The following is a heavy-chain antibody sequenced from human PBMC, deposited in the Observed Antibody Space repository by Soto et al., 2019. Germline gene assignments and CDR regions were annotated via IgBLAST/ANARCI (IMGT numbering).Heavy chain of an antibody. CDR2: INTSGGST. Sequence: EVQLLESGGDLVQHGGSLRLSCAASGFTFSTYAMRWVRQAPGKGLEWVSTINTSGGSTYYADSVKGRFTISRDNSKNTLYLQMNSLRPEDTAVYYCAKFYGGKSAHTYTIDPWGQGTLVTVSS. V-gene: IGHV3-23*01. CDR1: GFTFSTYA. D-gene: IGHD2-15*01. CDR3: AKFYGGKSAHTYTIDP. J-gene: IGHJ5*02.